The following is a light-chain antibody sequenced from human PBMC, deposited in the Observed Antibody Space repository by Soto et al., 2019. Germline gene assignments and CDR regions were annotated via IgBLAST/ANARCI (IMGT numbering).Light chain of an antibody. CDR1: SSDVGGYNY. CDR3: SSYTLSSPPL. V-gene: IGLV2-14*01. J-gene: IGLJ2*01. Sequence: QSALTQPASVSESPGQSITISCTGTSSDVGGYNYVSWYQQHPGKAPKLMIYDVSNRPSGVPNRFSGSKSGNTASLTISGLQSEDEADYYFSSYTLSSPPLFGGGTKLNVL. CDR2: DVS.